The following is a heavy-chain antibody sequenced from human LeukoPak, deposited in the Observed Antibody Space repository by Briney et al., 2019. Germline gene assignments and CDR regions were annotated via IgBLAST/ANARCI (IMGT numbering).Heavy chain of an antibody. Sequence: ASETLSLTCAVSGGSISSNNWWSCVRQPPGKGLEWIGEIYHSGSTNYNPSLRSRVTISVDKSKNQFSLKLSSVTAADTAVYYCARKGGDPLGIFDSWGQGTLVTVSS. D-gene: IGHD3-16*01. CDR3: ARKGGDPLGIFDS. CDR1: GGSISSNNW. J-gene: IGHJ4*02. V-gene: IGHV4-4*02. CDR2: IYHSGST.